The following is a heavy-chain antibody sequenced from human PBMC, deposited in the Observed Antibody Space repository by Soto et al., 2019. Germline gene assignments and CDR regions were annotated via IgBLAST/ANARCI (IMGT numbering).Heavy chain of an antibody. D-gene: IGHD3-10*01. CDR3: VRVTKLLWFGELLLNY. CDR2: IDHSGST. Sequence: SETLSLTCAVYGGSFSAYYWSWIRQPPGKGLGWIGEIDHSGSTNYNPSLESRVTISVXXXXXXFXLXLXXXTAAXTAVYYCVRVTKLLWFGELLLNYWGQGSLVTVS. CDR1: GGSFSAYY. J-gene: IGHJ4*02. V-gene: IGHV4-34*01.